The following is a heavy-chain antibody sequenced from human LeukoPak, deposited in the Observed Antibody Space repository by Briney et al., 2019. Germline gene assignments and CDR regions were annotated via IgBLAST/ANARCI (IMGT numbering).Heavy chain of an antibody. CDR1: GYTFTGYY. CDR3: AVGLNGGTSYYYYYMDV. Sequence: ASVKVSCKASGYTFTGYYMHWVRQAPGQGLEWMGWINPNSGGTNYAQKFQGRVTMTRDTSISTAYMELSRLRSDDTAVYYCAVGLNGGTSYYYYYMDVWGKGTTVTISS. J-gene: IGHJ6*03. D-gene: IGHD4-23*01. V-gene: IGHV1-2*02. CDR2: INPNSGGT.